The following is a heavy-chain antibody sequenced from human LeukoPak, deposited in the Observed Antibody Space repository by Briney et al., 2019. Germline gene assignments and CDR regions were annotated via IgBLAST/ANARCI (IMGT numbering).Heavy chain of an antibody. Sequence: PGGSLRLSCAASGFTFSSYDMHWVRQATGKGLEWVSAIGTAGDTYYPGSVKGRFTISRENAKNSLYLQMNSLRAGDTAVYYCAREGVYGSGAESLYGMDVWGHGTTVTVSS. D-gene: IGHD3-10*01. CDR3: AREGVYGSGAESLYGMDV. CDR2: IGTAGDT. V-gene: IGHV3-13*01. CDR1: GFTFSSYD. J-gene: IGHJ6*02.